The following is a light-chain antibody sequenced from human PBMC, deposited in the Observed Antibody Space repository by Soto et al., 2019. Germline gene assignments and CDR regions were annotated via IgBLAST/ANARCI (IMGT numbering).Light chain of an antibody. J-gene: IGKJ1*01. Sequence: EIVLTQSPCTLSLSPGERATLSCRTSQSVSASQLAWYQEKPGQAPRLLIYGISKRAAGIPDRFTGSGSGTDFTLTIDGLEPEDFAVYYCQQYTQSLWTFGQRTKVDIK. CDR3: QQYTQSLWT. V-gene: IGKV3-20*01. CDR2: GIS. CDR1: QSVSASQ.